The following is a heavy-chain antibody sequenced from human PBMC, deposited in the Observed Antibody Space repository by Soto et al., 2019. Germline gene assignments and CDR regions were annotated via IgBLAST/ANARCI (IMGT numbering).Heavy chain of an antibody. CDR2: IYYSGST. D-gene: IGHD3-10*01. V-gene: IGHV4-59*11. J-gene: IGHJ4*02. Sequence: QLQVSGPEVVKPSETLSLTCTVSGGSMSSHYWAWMRQSPGQGLEWIGYIYYSGSTKSNPSLNGRLIMSVDTSKNQFSLNLRSVTVADTAVYYCATQRLGEFGSHFDHWGQGTLVSVSS. CDR1: GGSMSSHY. CDR3: ATQRLGEFGSHFDH.